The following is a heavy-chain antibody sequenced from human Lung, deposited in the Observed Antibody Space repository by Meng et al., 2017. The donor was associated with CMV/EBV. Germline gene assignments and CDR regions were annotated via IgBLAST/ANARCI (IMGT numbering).Heavy chain of an antibody. CDR3: AKIDRDDAFDI. CDR1: GFAFTNYA. Sequence: GESXKISCAASGFAFTNYAMSCVRQAPGKGLEWISTISGTGRSTYYADSVKGRFTISRDNSRDTMYMQMNSLRPEDTAIYYCAKIDRDDAFDIWGQGTMVTVS. D-gene: IGHD3-22*01. V-gene: IGHV3-23*01. CDR2: ISGTGRST. J-gene: IGHJ3*02.